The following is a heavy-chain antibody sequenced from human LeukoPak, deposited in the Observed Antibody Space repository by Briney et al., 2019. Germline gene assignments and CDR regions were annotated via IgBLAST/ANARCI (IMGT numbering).Heavy chain of an antibody. CDR2: ISSSSSTI. CDR1: GFTFSNYA. Sequence: GGSLRLSCAASGFTFSNYAMSWVRQAPGKGLEWVSYISSSSSTIYYADSVKGRFTISRDNAKNSLYLQMNSLRAEDTAVYYCARAHPGDYGDFQFDYWGQGTLVTVSS. D-gene: IGHD4-17*01. V-gene: IGHV3-48*01. J-gene: IGHJ4*02. CDR3: ARAHPGDYGDFQFDY.